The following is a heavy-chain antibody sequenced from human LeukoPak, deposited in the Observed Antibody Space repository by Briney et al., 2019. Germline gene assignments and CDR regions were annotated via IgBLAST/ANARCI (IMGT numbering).Heavy chain of an antibody. CDR1: GYTFTGYY. D-gene: IGHD6-6*01. J-gene: IGHJ4*02. Sequence: ASVKVSCKASGYTFTGYYMHWVRQAPGQGLEWMGWINPNSGGTNYAQKFQGRVTMTRDTPISTAYMELSRLRSDDTAVYYCAREGRLIAARPGVDYWGQGTLVTVSS. CDR2: INPNSGGT. V-gene: IGHV1-2*02. CDR3: AREGRLIAARPGVDY.